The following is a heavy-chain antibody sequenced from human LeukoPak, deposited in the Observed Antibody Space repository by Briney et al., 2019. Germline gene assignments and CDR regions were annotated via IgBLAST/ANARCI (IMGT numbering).Heavy chain of an antibody. CDR1: GFTFSTYW. CDR2: IIDDGSST. D-gene: IGHD1-26*01. Sequence: GGSLRLSCAASGFTFSTYWMHWVRQAPGKGLVWVSRIIDDGSSTRHADSVKGRFTISRDNAKNTLYLQMNSLRAEDTAVYYCARTVFHSVGDDYYGMDVWGQGTTVTVSS. CDR3: ARTVFHSVGDDYYGMDV. V-gene: IGHV3-74*01. J-gene: IGHJ6*02.